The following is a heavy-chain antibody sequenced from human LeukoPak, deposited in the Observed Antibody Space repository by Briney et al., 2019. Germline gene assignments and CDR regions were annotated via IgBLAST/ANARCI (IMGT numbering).Heavy chain of an antibody. CDR2: IYHSGST. CDR3: AREPGYSSS. V-gene: IGHV4-34*01. CDR1: GGSFSGYY. Sequence: PSETLSLTCAVYGGSFSGYYWSWIRQPPGKGLEWIGEIYHSGSTNYNPSLKSRVTISVDKSKNQFSLKLSSVTAADTAVYYCAREPGYSSSWGQGTLVTVSS. J-gene: IGHJ4*02. D-gene: IGHD6-13*01.